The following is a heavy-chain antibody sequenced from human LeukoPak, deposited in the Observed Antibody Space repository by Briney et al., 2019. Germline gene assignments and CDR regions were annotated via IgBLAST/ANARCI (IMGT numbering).Heavy chain of an antibody. J-gene: IGHJ5*02. D-gene: IGHD6-13*01. CDR1: GFTFSSYA. Sequence: PGGSLRLSCAASGFTFSSYAMSWVRQAPGKGLEWVSAISGSGGSAYYADSVKGRFTISRDNSKNTLYLQMNSLRAEDTAVYYCAKARAAAGTVGWFDPWGQGTLVTVSS. CDR2: ISGSGGSA. CDR3: AKARAAAGTVGWFDP. V-gene: IGHV3-23*01.